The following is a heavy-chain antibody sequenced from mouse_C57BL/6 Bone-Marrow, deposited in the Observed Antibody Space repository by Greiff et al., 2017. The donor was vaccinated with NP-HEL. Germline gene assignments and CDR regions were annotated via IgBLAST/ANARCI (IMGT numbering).Heavy chain of an antibody. CDR2: IDPNSGGT. J-gene: IGHJ4*01. Sequence: QVQLQQPGAELVKPGASVKLSCKASGYTFPSYWMHWVKQRPGRGLEWIGRIDPNSGGTKYNGKFKSKATLTVDKPSSTAYMQLSSLTSEDSAVYYCARRGKKKDGYAMDYWGQGTSVTVSS. D-gene: IGHD2-3*01. CDR1: GYTFPSYW. CDR3: ARRGKKKDGYAMDY. V-gene: IGHV1-72*01.